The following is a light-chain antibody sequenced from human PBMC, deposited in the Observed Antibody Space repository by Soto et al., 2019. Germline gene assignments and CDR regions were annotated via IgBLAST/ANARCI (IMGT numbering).Light chain of an antibody. Sequence: EIVLTQSPATLSLSPGERATLSCRASQTIDGYLAWYQQKPGQPPRLVIYDTSNRASGIPARFSGSESGTDYTLTISSLEPEDLAVYFCQQRSSWPLTSGGGTKGEI. V-gene: IGKV3-11*01. J-gene: IGKJ4*01. CDR3: QQRSSWPLT. CDR1: QTIDGY. CDR2: DTS.